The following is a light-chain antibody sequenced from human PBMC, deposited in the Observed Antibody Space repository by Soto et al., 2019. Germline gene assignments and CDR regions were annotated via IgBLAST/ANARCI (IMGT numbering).Light chain of an antibody. Sequence: EIVLTQSPATPSLSQGERATLSCRASQNVGNFFAWYQQKPGQTPNLLIYAASTRATGIPDRFSARGSGTDFTLAITRLEPEDFAVYYCEQYSDSPRTFGQGTKVDIK. CDR2: AAS. J-gene: IGKJ1*01. CDR1: QNVGNF. V-gene: IGKV3-20*01. CDR3: EQYSDSPRT.